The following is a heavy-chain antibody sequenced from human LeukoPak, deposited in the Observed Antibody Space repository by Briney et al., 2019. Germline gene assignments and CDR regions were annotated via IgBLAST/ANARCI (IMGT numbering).Heavy chain of an antibody. CDR2: IYPGDSDT. CDR1: GNSFTSYW. D-gene: IGHD2-2*01. CDR3: ARSPPSTYCTSTSCYPRHFDY. V-gene: IGHV5-51*01. Sequence: GESLKISCKGCGNSFTSYWIGWGRQMPGKGLEWMGIIYPGDSDTRYSPSFQGQVTISADKSISTAYLQWNSLKASDTAMYYCARSPPSTYCTSTSCYPRHFDYWGQGTLVTVSS. J-gene: IGHJ4*02.